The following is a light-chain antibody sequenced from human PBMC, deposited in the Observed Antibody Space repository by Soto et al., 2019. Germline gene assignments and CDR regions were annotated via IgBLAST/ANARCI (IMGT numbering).Light chain of an antibody. J-gene: IGKJ1*01. CDR2: AAS. CDR1: QDIRNE. Sequence: AIQMTQSPSSLSAAVGDRVTITCRASQDIRNELGWYQQKPGKAPNLLIYAASSLHTGVPSRFSGSGSGTYSTLTISGLQPDDFATYYCLQDYNYPRTFGRGTKVEVK. V-gene: IGKV1-6*02. CDR3: LQDYNYPRT.